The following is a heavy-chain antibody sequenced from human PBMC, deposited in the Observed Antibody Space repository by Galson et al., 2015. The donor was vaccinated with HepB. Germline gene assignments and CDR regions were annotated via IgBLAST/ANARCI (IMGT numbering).Heavy chain of an antibody. D-gene: IGHD3-3*01. J-gene: IGHJ3*02. V-gene: IGHV1-18*01. CDR1: GYTFTSYG. CDR3: ARDGVLRFLEWLDGPDAFDI. CDR2: ISAYNGNT. Sequence: SVKVSCKASGYTFTSYGISWVRQAPGQGLEWMGWISAYNGNTNYAQKLQGRVTMTTDTSTSTAYMELRSLRSDDTAVYYCARDGVLRFLEWLDGPDAFDIWGQGTMVTVSS.